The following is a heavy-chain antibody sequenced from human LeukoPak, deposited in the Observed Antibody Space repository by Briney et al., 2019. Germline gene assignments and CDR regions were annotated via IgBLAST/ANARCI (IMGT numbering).Heavy chain of an antibody. D-gene: IGHD1-26*01. J-gene: IGHJ4*02. CDR1: GGSISSSSYY. CDR2: IYHSGST. CDR3: ARDVGNGRFDY. V-gene: IGHV4-39*07. Sequence: PSETLSLTCTVSGGSISSSSYYWGWIRQPPGKGLEWIGSIYHSGSTYYNPSLKSRVTISVDTSKNQFSLKLSSVTAADTAVYYCARDVGNGRFDYWGQGTLVTVSS.